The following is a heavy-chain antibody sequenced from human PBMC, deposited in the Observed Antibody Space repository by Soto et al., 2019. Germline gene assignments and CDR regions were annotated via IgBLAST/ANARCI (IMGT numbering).Heavy chain of an antibody. Sequence: PGGSLRLSCAASGFTFDDYAIHWVRQAPGKGLEWVSGINWNSGRIGYADSVKGRFTISRDNAKTSLYLQMNSLRVEDTALYYCAKDRGSGSYAANYQYYGMEVWGQGTTVTVSS. CDR2: INWNSGRI. V-gene: IGHV3-9*01. D-gene: IGHD3-10*01. CDR1: GFTFDDYA. J-gene: IGHJ6*02. CDR3: AKDRGSGSYAANYQYYGMEV.